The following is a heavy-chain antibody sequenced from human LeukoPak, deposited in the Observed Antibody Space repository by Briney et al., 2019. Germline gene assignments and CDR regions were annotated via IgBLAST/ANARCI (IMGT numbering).Heavy chain of an antibody. CDR3: ASHMDYGDYYYFDY. J-gene: IGHJ4*02. D-gene: IGHD4-17*01. V-gene: IGHV1-18*01. CDR1: GYTFTSYG. CDR2: ISTYNGYT. Sequence: ASVKVSCKASGYTFTSYGVSWVRQAPGQGLEWMGWISTYNGYTNNTQKLQGRVTMTTDTSTSTVYMELRSLRSDDTAVYYCASHMDYGDYYYFDYWGQGTLVTVSS.